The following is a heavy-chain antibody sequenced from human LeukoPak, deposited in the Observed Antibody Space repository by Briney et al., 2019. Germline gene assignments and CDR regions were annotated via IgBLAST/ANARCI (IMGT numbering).Heavy chain of an antibody. CDR2: INGPGDVQ. CDR1: GFTFRSHS. J-gene: IGHJ2*01. D-gene: IGHD1-1*01. CDR3: ARDLGNWEKREWYFDL. Sequence: GGSLRLSCAASGFTFRSHSINWVRQAPGKGLEWVPYINGPGDVQYYADSVKGRFTVSRDNAKNSVSLQMNSLRAEDTALYYCARDLGNWEKREWYFDLWGRGTLVTVSS. V-gene: IGHV3-48*04.